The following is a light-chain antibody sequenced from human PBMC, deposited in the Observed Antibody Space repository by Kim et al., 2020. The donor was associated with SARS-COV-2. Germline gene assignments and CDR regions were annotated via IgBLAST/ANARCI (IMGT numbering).Light chain of an antibody. CDR3: QKYDSAPWT. Sequence: IQMTQSPSSLSASVGDRVTITCRASQGISSSLAWYQQNPGKVPKLLIYAASALQSGVPSRFSGSGSGTVFTLTISSLQPEDVATYYCQKYDSAPWTFGQGTKVDIK. CDR1: QGISSS. V-gene: IGKV1-27*01. CDR2: AAS. J-gene: IGKJ1*01.